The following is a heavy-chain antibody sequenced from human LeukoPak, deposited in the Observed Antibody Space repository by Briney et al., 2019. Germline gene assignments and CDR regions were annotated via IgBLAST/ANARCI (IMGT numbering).Heavy chain of an antibody. CDR2: FFFSGST. D-gene: IGHD2-21*01. J-gene: IGHJ4*02. CDR1: GGSLSSYY. Sequence: KPSETPSLTRTVSGGSLSSYYWRWVRPPPGKGLEGIGYFFFSGSTNYNPSLKSRVTMSVDTSKNQFSLKLSSVTAADTAIYYCARTYCGTNACPFDHWGQGNLVTVSS. V-gene: IGHV4-59*08. CDR3: ARTYCGTNACPFDH.